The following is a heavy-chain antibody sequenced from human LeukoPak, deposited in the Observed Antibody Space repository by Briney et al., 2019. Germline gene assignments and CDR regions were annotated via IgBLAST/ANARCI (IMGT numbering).Heavy chain of an antibody. Sequence: SVKVSCKASGFSFTNSAVQWVRQARGQGLEWVGWIVVGSGNTIYVQKFQERVTITRDMSTSTAYMELSSLRSEDTAVYYCAAGYIGGAMVTNAFDIWGQGTMVTVSS. CDR1: GFSFTNSA. CDR2: IVVGSGNT. D-gene: IGHD5-18*01. CDR3: AAGYIGGAMVTNAFDI. V-gene: IGHV1-58*01. J-gene: IGHJ3*02.